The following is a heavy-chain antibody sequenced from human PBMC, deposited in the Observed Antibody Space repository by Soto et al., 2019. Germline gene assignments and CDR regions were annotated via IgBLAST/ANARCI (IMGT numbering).Heavy chain of an antibody. J-gene: IGHJ6*02. Sequence: QVQLVQSGAEVKKPGASVKVSCKASGYTFTSYGITWVRQAPGQGLEWMGYISTYNGNTNYAQILQGRVTMTTDRSTSTAYIELRSLRSDDTAVYYCARDLTVTRYALDVWGQGTTVTVSS. D-gene: IGHD4-4*01. V-gene: IGHV1-18*01. CDR3: ARDLTVTRYALDV. CDR1: GYTFTSYG. CDR2: ISTYNGNT.